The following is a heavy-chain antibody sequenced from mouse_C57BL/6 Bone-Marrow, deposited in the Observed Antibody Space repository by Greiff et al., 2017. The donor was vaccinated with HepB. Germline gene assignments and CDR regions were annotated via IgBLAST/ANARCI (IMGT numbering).Heavy chain of an antibody. Sequence: VQLVESGAELVKPGASVKLSCKASGYTFTEYTIHWVKQRSGQGLEWIGWFYPGSGSIKYNEKFKDKATLTADKSSSTVYMELSRLTSEDSAVYFCARHEGFYSNYFAWFAYWGQGTLVTVSA. D-gene: IGHD2-5*01. CDR1: GYTFTEYT. J-gene: IGHJ3*01. V-gene: IGHV1-62-2*01. CDR2: FYPGSGSI. CDR3: ARHEGFYSNYFAWFAY.